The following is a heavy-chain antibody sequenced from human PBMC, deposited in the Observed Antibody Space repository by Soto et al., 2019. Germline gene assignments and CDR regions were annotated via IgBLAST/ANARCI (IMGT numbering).Heavy chain of an antibody. Sequence: QVQLVESGGGVVQPGRSLRLSCAASGFTFNSYGMHWVRQAPGKGLEWVAVIWYDGSNKYYADSVKGRFTISRDNSKNTLYLQMNSLRAEDTAVYYCARDQSGSGSYLDYWGQGTLVTVSS. CDR3: ARDQSGSGSYLDY. CDR1: GFTFNSYG. CDR2: IWYDGSNK. D-gene: IGHD3-10*01. V-gene: IGHV3-33*01. J-gene: IGHJ4*02.